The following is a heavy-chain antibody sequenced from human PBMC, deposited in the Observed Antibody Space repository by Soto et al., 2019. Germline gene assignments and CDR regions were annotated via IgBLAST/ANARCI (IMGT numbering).Heavy chain of an antibody. CDR2: IHYSGATSFFP. CDR3: AAGEASSRNLAPYYLDF. Sequence: SETLSLTCTVSGGSMRNYFWTWIRQPPGKGLEWIGYIHYSGATSFFPSYNPSLRGRVTISEDTSKNQFSLKLLSVTTADAAVYFCAAGEASSRNLAPYYLDFWGQGTMVTVYS. D-gene: IGHD6-13*01. V-gene: IGHV4-59*01. CDR1: GGSMRNYF. J-gene: IGHJ4*02.